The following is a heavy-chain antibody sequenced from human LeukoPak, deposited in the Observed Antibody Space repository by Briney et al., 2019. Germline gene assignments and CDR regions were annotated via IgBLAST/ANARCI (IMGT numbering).Heavy chain of an antibody. D-gene: IGHD2/OR15-2a*01. CDR2: IYHSGST. V-gene: IGHV4-30-2*01. J-gene: IGHJ4*02. CDR3: AGHHPRNTVDF. CDR1: GDSITSGGYS. Sequence: SETLSLTCAVSGDSITSGGYSWGWLRQPPGKGLEWIGHIYHSGSTFYNSSLNSRVAISVDVSRNQFSLNLNSVTAADTAMYYCAGHHPRNTVDFWGQGTLVTVSS.